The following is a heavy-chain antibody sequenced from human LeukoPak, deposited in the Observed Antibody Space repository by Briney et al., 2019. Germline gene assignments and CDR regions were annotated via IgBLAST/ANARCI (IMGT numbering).Heavy chain of an antibody. J-gene: IGHJ6*02. CDR1: GFTFSSYG. CDR3: AKEAHFWSGYYPYGMDV. V-gene: IGHV3-30*18. Sequence: GGSLRLSCAASGFTFSSYGMHWVRQAPGKGLEGVAVISYEGSNKYYADSVKGRFTISRDNSKNTLYLQMNSLRAEDTAVYYCAKEAHFWSGYYPYGMDVWGQGTTVTVSS. D-gene: IGHD3-3*02. CDR2: ISYEGSNK.